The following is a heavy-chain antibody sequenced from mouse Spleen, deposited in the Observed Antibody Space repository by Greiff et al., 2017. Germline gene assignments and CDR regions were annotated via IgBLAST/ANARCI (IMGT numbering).Heavy chain of an antibody. J-gene: IGHJ3*01. CDR3: TNYYGSSGFAY. V-gene: IGHV14-4*01. CDR1: GFNIKDDY. CDR2: IDPENGDT. D-gene: IGHD1-1*01. Sequence: EVQLQQSGAELVRPGASVKLSCTASGFNIKDDYMHWVKQRPEQGLEWIGWIDPENGDTEYASKFQGKATITADTSSNTAYLQLSSLTSEDTAVYYCTNYYGSSGFAYWGQGTLVTVSA.